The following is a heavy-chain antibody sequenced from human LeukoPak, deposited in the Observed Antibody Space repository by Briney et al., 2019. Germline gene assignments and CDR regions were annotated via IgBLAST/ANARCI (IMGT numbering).Heavy chain of an antibody. J-gene: IGHJ4*02. CDR2: IYYSGST. CDR3: ARGVVIAPQTFDY. CDR1: GDSISTSNSY. Sequence: SETLSLTCTVSGDSISTSNSYWGWIRQPPGKGLEWIGSIYYSGSTNYNPSLKSRVTISVDTSKNQFSLKLSSVTAADTAVYYCARGVVIAPQTFDYWGQGTLVTVSS. D-gene: IGHD2-21*01. V-gene: IGHV4-39*07.